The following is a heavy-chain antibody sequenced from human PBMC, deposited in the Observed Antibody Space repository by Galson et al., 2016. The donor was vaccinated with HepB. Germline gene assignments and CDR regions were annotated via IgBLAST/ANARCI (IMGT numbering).Heavy chain of an antibody. J-gene: IGHJ6*02. CDR1: GLSFPHSA. CDR3: AAGEYRDRSGYYGMDV. Sequence: SVTVSCKASGLSFPHSAVHWVRQARGQRLEWMGWIVVASGKTHYALKFQERVTITRALSTDTAYVDLSSLKSEDTAVYYCAAGEYRDRSGYYGMDVWGQGTTVTVSS. CDR2: IVVASGKT. D-gene: IGHD4-17*01. V-gene: IGHV1-58*01.